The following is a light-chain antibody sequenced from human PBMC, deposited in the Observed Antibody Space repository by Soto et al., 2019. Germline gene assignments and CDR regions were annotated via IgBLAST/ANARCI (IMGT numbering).Light chain of an antibody. J-gene: IGKJ2*01. Sequence: DIQMTQSPSTLSASVGDRVTITCRASQSISSWLAWYQQKPGKAPKVLIYDASSLESGVPSRFSGSGSGTEFILTISSLQPDDFATYYCQQYNSYSSFTFGQGTKLEIK. CDR1: QSISSW. V-gene: IGKV1-5*01. CDR3: QQYNSYSSFT. CDR2: DAS.